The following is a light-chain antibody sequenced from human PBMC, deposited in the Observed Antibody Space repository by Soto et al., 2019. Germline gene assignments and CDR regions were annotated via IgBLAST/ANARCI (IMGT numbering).Light chain of an antibody. CDR3: QQYARSPRT. Sequence: IVLTQSPGTLSLSPGERASLSCRASQTIASNFIAWYQQRPGQAPRLVIYNAASRATGVPARFSGSGSGTDFSLTITRVEPDDFAVYYCQQYARSPRTFGQGTKL. CDR1: QTIASNF. J-gene: IGKJ1*01. V-gene: IGKV3-20*01. CDR2: NAA.